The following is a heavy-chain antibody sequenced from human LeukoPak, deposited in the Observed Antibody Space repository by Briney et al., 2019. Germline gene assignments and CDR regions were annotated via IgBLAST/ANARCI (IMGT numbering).Heavy chain of an antibody. CDR3: ARGVVQPDFDY. CDR2: IYYTGST. J-gene: IGHJ4*02. Sequence: SETLSLTCTVSGGSVSSGSYCWTWIRQPPGKGLEWIGYIYYTGSTDYNPSLKSRVTISVDTSKNQVSLKLDSVTAADTAVYYCARGVVQPDFDYWGQGTLVTVSS. V-gene: IGHV4-61*01. D-gene: IGHD2-8*01. CDR1: GGSVSSGSYC.